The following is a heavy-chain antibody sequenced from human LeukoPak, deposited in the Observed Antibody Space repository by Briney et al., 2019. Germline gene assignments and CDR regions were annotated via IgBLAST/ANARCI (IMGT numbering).Heavy chain of an antibody. CDR3: ARDVPYWYFDL. V-gene: IGHV4-61*02. Sequence: NASQTLSLTCTVSGGSISSGSYYWSWIRQPAGKGLEWIGRIYTSGSTNYNPSLKSRVTISVDTSKNQFSLNLNSVTAADTAVYYCARDVPYWYFDLWGRGTLVTVYS. J-gene: IGHJ2*01. CDR2: IYTSGST. D-gene: IGHD2-2*01. CDR1: GGSISSGSYY.